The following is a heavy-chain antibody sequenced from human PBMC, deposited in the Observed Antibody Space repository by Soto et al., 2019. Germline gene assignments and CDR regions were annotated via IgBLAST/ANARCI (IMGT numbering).Heavy chain of an antibody. Sequence: TGGSLRLPCAASGFTFSSYWMSWVRQAPGKGLEWVANIKQDGSEKYYVDSVKGRFTISRDNAKNSLYLQMNSLRAEDTAVYYCARTSSGWYGEYAFDIWGQGTMVTVSS. D-gene: IGHD6-19*01. CDR2: IKQDGSEK. CDR3: ARTSSGWYGEYAFDI. J-gene: IGHJ3*02. V-gene: IGHV3-7*05. CDR1: GFTFSSYW.